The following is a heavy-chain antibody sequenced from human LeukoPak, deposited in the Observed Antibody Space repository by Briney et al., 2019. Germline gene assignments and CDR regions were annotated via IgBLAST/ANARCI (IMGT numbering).Heavy chain of an antibody. CDR2: ISYDGSNK. D-gene: IGHD3-22*01. V-gene: IGHV3-30-3*01. CDR1: GFTFSSYA. Sequence: GRSLRLSCAASGFTFSSYAMHWVRQAPGKGLEWVAVISYDGSNKYYADSVKGRFTISRDNSKNTLYLQMNSLRAEDTAVYYCAQHGSGYYYARLDYWGQGTLVTVSS. J-gene: IGHJ4*02. CDR3: AQHGSGYYYARLDY.